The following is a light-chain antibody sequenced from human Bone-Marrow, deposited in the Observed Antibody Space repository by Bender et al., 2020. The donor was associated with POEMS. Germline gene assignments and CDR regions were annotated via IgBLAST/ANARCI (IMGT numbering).Light chain of an antibody. CDR2: EIS. J-gene: IGLJ1*01. CDR1: SSDFGHYYY. Sequence: QSALTQPASVSASPGQSITISCTGLSSDFGHYYYYVSWFQQYPGTAPKLIIYEISNRPSGVSDRFSGSKSGNTASLTISGLQADDEADYYCSSYGGPTTLYVFGSGTKVIVL. V-gene: IGLV2-14*01. CDR3: SSYGGPTTLYV.